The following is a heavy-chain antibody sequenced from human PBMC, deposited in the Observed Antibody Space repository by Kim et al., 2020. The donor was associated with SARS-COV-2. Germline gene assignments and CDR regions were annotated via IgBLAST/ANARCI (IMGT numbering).Heavy chain of an antibody. V-gene: IGHV4-39*01. D-gene: IGHD6-25*01. Sequence: SETLSLTCTVSGGSISSSSYYWAWIRQPPGKGLEWIGSIYYSGITYYNPSLKSRVTISVDTSKNQYSLKLSSVTAGDTAVYYCARRTCDSRGYSNGRWLGSWGQGTRATVSS. CDR3: ARRTCDSRGYSNGRWLGS. CDR2: IYYSGIT. J-gene: IGHJ5*02. CDR1: GGSISSSSYY.